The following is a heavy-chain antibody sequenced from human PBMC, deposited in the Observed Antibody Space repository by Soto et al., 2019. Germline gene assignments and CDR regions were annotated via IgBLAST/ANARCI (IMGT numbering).Heavy chain of an antibody. CDR3: ARGGYYDSSGYYYYFDY. Sequence: SETLSLTCAVSGYSISSGYYWGWIRQPPGKGLEWIGSIYHSGSTYYNPSLKSRVTISVDTSKNQFSLKLSSVTAADTAVYYCARGGYYDSSGYYYYFDYWGQGTLVTVSS. CDR1: GYSISSGYY. V-gene: IGHV4-38-2*01. D-gene: IGHD3-22*01. J-gene: IGHJ4*02. CDR2: IYHSGST.